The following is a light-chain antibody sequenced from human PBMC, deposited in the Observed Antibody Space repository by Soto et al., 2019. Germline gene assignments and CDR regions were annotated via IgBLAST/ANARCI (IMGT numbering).Light chain of an antibody. CDR1: SSNIGNNY. CDR2: HDN. CDR3: ATWDSSLSAEA. J-gene: IGLJ2*01. V-gene: IGLV1-51*01. Sequence: QSVLTQPPSVSAAPGQKVSISCSGSSSNIGNNYVSWYQQFPGKAPKLLIYHDNQRPSGISDRISGSKSGTSATLGITGLQTGYEADYYCATWDSSLSAEAFGGGTKLTVL.